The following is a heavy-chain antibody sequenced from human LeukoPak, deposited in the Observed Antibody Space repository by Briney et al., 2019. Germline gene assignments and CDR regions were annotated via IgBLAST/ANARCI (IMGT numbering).Heavy chain of an antibody. CDR1: GYTFTSYY. D-gene: IGHD3-10*01. CDR2: INPSGGST. J-gene: IGHJ5*02. V-gene: IGHV1-46*01. Sequence: GASVKVSCKASGYTFTSYYMHWVRQAPGQGLEWMGIINPSGGSTSYAQKFQGRVTMTRDTSMSTVYMELSSLRSEDTAVYYCARGHEGFGELGSWFDPWGQGTLVTVSS. CDR3: ARGHEGFGELGSWFDP.